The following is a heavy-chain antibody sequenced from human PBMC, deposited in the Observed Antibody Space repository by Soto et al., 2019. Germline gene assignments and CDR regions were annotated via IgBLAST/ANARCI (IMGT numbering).Heavy chain of an antibody. J-gene: IGHJ4*02. Sequence: EVQLVESGGGLIQPGGSLRLSCAASGFTVSSNYMSWVRQAPGKGLEWVSVIYSGGSTYYADYVKGRFTISRDNSNNTLYLQMNSLRAEDTAVYYCATSYDFWSDSLAYWGQGTLVTVSS. CDR1: GFTVSSNY. D-gene: IGHD3-3*01. CDR2: IYSGGST. V-gene: IGHV3-53*01. CDR3: ATSYDFWSDSLAY.